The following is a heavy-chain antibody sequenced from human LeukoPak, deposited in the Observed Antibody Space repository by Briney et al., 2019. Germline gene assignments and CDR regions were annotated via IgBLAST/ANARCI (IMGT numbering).Heavy chain of an antibody. CDR2: VSGDGGTT. D-gene: IGHD3-10*01. J-gene: IGHJ4*02. Sequence: PGGSLRLSCAASGFSFGSYAMTWVRQAPGTGLEWVSSVSGDGGTTRDADSVEGRFTISRDNSKNTLYLQMNSLRTDDTAVYYCAKAFSYGSGSFYATFDCWGQGTLVTVSS. CDR1: GFSFGSYA. CDR3: AKAFSYGSGSFYATFDC. V-gene: IGHV3-23*01.